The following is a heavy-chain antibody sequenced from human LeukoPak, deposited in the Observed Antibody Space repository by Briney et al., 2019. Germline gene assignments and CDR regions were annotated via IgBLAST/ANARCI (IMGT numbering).Heavy chain of an antibody. CDR3: ARVLRELLRGGYYFDY. CDR2: IKQDGSEK. Sequence: QPGGSLRLSCAASGFTFISYWMSWVRQAPGKGLEWVANIKQDGSEKYYVDSVKGRFTISRDNAKNSLYLQMNSLRAEDTAVYYCARVLRELLRGGYYFDYWGQGTLVTVSS. J-gene: IGHJ4*02. D-gene: IGHD1-26*01. CDR1: GFTFISYW. V-gene: IGHV3-7*01.